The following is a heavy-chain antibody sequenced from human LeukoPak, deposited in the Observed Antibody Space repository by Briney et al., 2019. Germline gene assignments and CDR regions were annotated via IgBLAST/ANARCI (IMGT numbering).Heavy chain of an antibody. J-gene: IGHJ4*02. CDR2: ISSSSSYI. D-gene: IGHD5-12*01. V-gene: IGHV3-21*01. CDR1: GFTFSSYS. CDR3: ARDPYSGYDFPFDY. Sequence: GGSLRLSCAASGFTFSSYSMNWVRQAPGKGLEWISSISSSSSYIYYADSVKGRFTISRDNAKNSLYLQMNSLRAEDTAVYYCARDPYSGYDFPFDYWGQGTLVTVSS.